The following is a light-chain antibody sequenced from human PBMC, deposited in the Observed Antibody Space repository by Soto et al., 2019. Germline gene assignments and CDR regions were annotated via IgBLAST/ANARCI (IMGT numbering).Light chain of an antibody. CDR1: SSDVGAYNY. J-gene: IGLJ3*02. Sequence: QSALTQPASVSGSPGQSITISCTGTSSDVGAYNYVSWFQRHPGKAPKLMFYKVSNRPSGVSYRFSGSKSGNTASLTISGLQAEDEADYYCSSYTSSSTLVFGGGTKLTVL. V-gene: IGLV2-14*01. CDR3: SSYTSSSTLV. CDR2: KVS.